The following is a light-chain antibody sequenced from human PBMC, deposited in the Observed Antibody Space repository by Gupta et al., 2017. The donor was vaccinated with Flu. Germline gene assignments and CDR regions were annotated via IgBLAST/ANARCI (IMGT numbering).Light chain of an antibody. V-gene: IGKV4-1*01. CDR1: QSIFYSSNNKNY. CDR3: QQYYSIPIT. J-gene: IGKJ5*01. Sequence: DIVMTQSPVSLAVSLGERAAINCQSSQSIFYSSNNKNYLSWYQQKPGQPPKLLISWASSRESGVPDRFSGSGSGADFTLTIISLQAEDVAVYYCQQYYSIPITFGQGTRLEIK. CDR2: WAS.